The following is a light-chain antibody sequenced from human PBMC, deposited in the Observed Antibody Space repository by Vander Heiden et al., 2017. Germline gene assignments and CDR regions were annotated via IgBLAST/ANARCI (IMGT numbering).Light chain of an antibody. J-gene: IGLJ3*02. CDR3: QAWDSSSVV. CDR2: KDS. V-gene: IGLV3-1*01. Sequence: SYELTQPPSVSVSPRQTASITCSGDKLGDKYASWYRKRPGQSPVLVIYKDSKRPSGIPERFSGSNSGNTATLTISGTQAMDEADYYCQAWDSSSVVFGGGTKLTVL. CDR1: KLGDKY.